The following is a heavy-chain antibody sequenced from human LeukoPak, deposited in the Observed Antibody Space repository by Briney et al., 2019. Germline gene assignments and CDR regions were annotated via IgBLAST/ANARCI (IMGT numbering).Heavy chain of an antibody. Sequence: GGSLRLSCAASGFTFSGYAMSWVRQAPGKGLEWVSAISGSGGSTYYADSVKGRFTISRDNSKNTLYLQMNSLRAEDTAIYYYAKVLPLYDSSGYYPHWGQGTLVTVSS. CDR3: AKVLPLYDSSGYYPH. CDR2: ISGSGGST. D-gene: IGHD3-22*01. J-gene: IGHJ4*02. CDR1: GFTFSGYA. V-gene: IGHV3-23*01.